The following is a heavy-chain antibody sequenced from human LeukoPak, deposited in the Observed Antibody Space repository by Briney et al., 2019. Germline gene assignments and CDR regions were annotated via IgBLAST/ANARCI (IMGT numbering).Heavy chain of an antibody. CDR3: ARTSPKNGAFDI. D-gene: IGHD2-8*01. CDR2: IYSSGST. Sequence: SETLSLTCTVSGGSISSYYWSWIRQPAGKGLEWIGRIYSSGSTNYNPSLNSRVTMSVDTSKNQFSLKLTSVTAADTAVYYCARTSPKNGAFDIWGQGTMVTVSS. V-gene: IGHV4-4*07. CDR1: GGSISSYY. J-gene: IGHJ3*02.